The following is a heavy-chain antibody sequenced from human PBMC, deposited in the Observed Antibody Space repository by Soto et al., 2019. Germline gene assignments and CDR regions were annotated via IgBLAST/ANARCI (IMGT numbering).Heavy chain of an antibody. CDR1: GGSITSSSHF. D-gene: IGHD6-25*01. CDR2: IYFTGNT. Sequence: SETLSLTCTASGGSITSSSHFWGWVCQPPGKGLEWIGTIYFTGNTYYTPSLKTRLTMSIDTSKNEFSLRLNSVTAADTAVYYCAGQTFTIAAASYGRSNWFDPWGPGTLVTVSS. CDR3: AGQTFTIAAASYGRSNWFDP. V-gene: IGHV4-39*01. J-gene: IGHJ5*02.